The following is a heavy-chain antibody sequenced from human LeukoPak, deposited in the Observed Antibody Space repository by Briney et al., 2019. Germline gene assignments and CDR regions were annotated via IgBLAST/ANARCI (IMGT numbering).Heavy chain of an antibody. J-gene: IGHJ4*02. Sequence: ASVKVSCKASGYTFTGYYMHWVRQAPGQGLEWMGWINPNSGGTNYARKFQGRVTMTRDTSISTAYMELSRLRSDDTAVYYCARGLVAVAGGGNFDYWGQGTLVTVSS. CDR1: GYTFTGYY. CDR2: INPNSGGT. D-gene: IGHD6-19*01. V-gene: IGHV1-2*02. CDR3: ARGLVAVAGGGNFDY.